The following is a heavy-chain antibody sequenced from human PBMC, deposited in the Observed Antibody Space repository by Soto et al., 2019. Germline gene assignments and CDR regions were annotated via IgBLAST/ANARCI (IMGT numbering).Heavy chain of an antibody. CDR1: GGSISSYY. Sequence: KTSETLSLNCAVSGGSISSYYWSWIRQPPGKGLEWIGYIYYSGITNYNPSLKSRVTISVDTSKNQFSLKLSSVTAADTAVYYCARYKSNYYYGMDVWGQGTTVTVSS. CDR2: IYYSGIT. D-gene: IGHD1-20*01. CDR3: ARYKSNYYYGMDV. V-gene: IGHV4-59*01. J-gene: IGHJ6*02.